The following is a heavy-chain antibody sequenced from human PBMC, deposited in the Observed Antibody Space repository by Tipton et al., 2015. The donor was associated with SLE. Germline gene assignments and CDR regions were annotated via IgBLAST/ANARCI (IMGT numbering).Heavy chain of an antibody. CDR1: GFTFGSFW. D-gene: IGHD3-9*01. Sequence: GSLRLSCAASGFTFGSFWMTWVRQAPGKGLEWVANIKKEGFEKYYVDSVRGRFTISRDNAKNSLYLQMDSLRAEDTAVYYCARNLRDILTGYAFDYWGQGTLVTVSS. V-gene: IGHV3-7*01. CDR2: IKKEGFEK. CDR3: ARNLRDILTGYAFDY. J-gene: IGHJ4*02.